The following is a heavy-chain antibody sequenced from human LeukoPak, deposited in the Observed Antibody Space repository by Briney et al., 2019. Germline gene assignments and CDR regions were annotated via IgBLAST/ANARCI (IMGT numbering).Heavy chain of an antibody. Sequence: TGSSVKVSCKASGYTFTYRYLHWVRQAPGQALEWMGWITPFNGNTNYAQKFQDRVAITRDRSMSTAYMELSSLRSEDTAMYYCASSLADYFDYWGQGTLVTVSS. CDR1: GYTFTYRY. CDR3: ASSLADYFDY. J-gene: IGHJ4*02. V-gene: IGHV1-45*02. CDR2: ITPFNGNT.